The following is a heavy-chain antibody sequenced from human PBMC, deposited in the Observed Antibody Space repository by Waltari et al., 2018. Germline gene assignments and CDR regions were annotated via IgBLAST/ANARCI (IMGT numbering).Heavy chain of an antibody. Sequence: QVQLVQSGAEVRKPGASVKVSCKASGYPFSNYGIAWVRQDPGQGLECMGWKSGENGDTKYAREFEGRITGTTNTSTTTAHMGLRSLRSDDTAVYYCARLYDSSAYYNTYLDPWGQGALVTVSS. D-gene: IGHD3-22*01. J-gene: IGHJ5*02. CDR1: GYPFSNYG. V-gene: IGHV1-18*01. CDR2: KSGENGDT. CDR3: ARLYDSSAYYNTYLDP.